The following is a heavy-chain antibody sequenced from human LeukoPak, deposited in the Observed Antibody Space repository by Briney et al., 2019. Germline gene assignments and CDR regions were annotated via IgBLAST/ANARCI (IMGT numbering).Heavy chain of an antibody. J-gene: IGHJ4*02. Sequence: PGGSLRLSCAASGFTFSSYAMSWVRQAPGEGLEWVSAISGSGGSTYYADSVKGRFTISRDNSKNTLYLQMNSLRAEDTAVYYCAKDPRYYYDSSGLPYYFDYWGQGTLVTVSS. D-gene: IGHD3-22*01. CDR1: GFTFSSYA. CDR3: AKDPRYYYDSSGLPYYFDY. CDR2: ISGSGGST. V-gene: IGHV3-23*01.